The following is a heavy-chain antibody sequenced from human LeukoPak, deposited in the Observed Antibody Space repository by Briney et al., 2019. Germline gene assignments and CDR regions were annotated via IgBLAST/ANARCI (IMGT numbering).Heavy chain of an antibody. D-gene: IGHD2-15*01. J-gene: IGHJ6*02. Sequence: GRSLRLSCAASGFTFSSYGMHWVRQAPGKGLEWVAVISYDGSNKYYADSVKGRFTISRDNSKNTLYLQMNSLRAEDTAVYYCARALFYCSGGSCYGAYYYGMDVWGQGTTVTVSS. CDR3: ARALFYCSGGSCYGAYYYGMDV. CDR1: GFTFSSYG. V-gene: IGHV3-30*03. CDR2: ISYDGSNK.